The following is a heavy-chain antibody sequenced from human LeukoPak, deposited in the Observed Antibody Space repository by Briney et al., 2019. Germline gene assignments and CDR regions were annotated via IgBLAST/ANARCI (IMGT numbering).Heavy chain of an antibody. CDR1: GFTFSSYA. CDR2: ISYDGSNK. D-gene: IGHD6-19*01. V-gene: IGHV3-30*04. Sequence: GGSLRLFCAASGFTFSSYAMHWVRQAPGKGLEWVAVISYDGSNKYYADSVKGRFTISRDNSKNTLYLQMNSLRAEDTAVYYCARDRGSGWLDYWGQGTLVAVSS. J-gene: IGHJ4*02. CDR3: ARDRGSGWLDY.